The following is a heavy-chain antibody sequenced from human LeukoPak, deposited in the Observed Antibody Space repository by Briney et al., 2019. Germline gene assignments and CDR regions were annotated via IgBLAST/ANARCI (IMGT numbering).Heavy chain of an antibody. CDR2: IYTSGST. J-gene: IGHJ6*03. CDR3: ARAFPYDSSGYAYYYYMDV. Sequence: PSGTLSLTCAVSSGSISSYYWSWIRQPAGKGLEWIGRIYTSGSTNYNPSLKSRVTMSVDTSKNQFSLKLSSVTAADTAVYYCARAFPYDSSGYAYYYYMDVWGKGTTVTVSS. CDR1: SGSISSYY. D-gene: IGHD3-22*01. V-gene: IGHV4-4*07.